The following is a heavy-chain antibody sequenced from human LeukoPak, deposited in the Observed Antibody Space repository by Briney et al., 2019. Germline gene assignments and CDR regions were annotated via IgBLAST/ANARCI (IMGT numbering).Heavy chain of an antibody. CDR3: ARDDYGAHAGFDP. CDR1: GYTFTSYY. J-gene: IGHJ5*02. Sequence: ASVKVSCKASGYTFTSYYMHWVRQAPGQGLEWMGIINPSGGSTSYAQKFQGRVTMTRDTSTSTVYMGLSSLRSEDTAVYYCARDDYGAHAGFDPWGQGTLVTVSS. CDR2: INPSGGST. D-gene: IGHD4-17*01. V-gene: IGHV1-46*01.